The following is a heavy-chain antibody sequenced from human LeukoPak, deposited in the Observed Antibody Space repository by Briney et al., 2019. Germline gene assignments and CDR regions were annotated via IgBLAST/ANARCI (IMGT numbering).Heavy chain of an antibody. CDR1: GFTFGDYA. CDR2: IRSKAYGGTT. V-gene: IGHV3-49*03. J-gene: IGHJ4*02. Sequence: PGGSLRLSCTASGFTFGDYAMSWIRQAPGKGLEWVGFIRSKAYGGTTEYAASVKGRFTISRDDSKSIAYLQMNSLKTEDTAVYYCTREGDYDFWSGQKFWGQGTLVTVSS. CDR3: TREGDYDFWSGQKF. D-gene: IGHD3-3*01.